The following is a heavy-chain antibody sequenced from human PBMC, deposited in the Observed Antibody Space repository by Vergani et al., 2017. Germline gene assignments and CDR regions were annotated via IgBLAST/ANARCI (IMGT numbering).Heavy chain of an antibody. J-gene: IGHJ6*02. CDR2: IRYDGSNK. CDR1: GFTFSSYG. Sequence: QVQLVESGGGVVQPGGSLRLSCAASGFTFSSYGMHWVRQAPGKGLEWVAFIRYDGSNKYYADSVKGRVTIARDNSKNTLYLQLNSLRAEDTAVYYCAKIAFAGPAYYYYGMDVWGQGTTVTVSS. V-gene: IGHV3-30*02. CDR3: AKIAFAGPAYYYYGMDV.